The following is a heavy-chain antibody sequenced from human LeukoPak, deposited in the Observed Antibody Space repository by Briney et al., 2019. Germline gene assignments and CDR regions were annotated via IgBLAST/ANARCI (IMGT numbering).Heavy chain of an antibody. CDR2: IQQDGGEK. Sequence: GGSLRLSCAASGFPFTSYWMRWVRQAPGKGLEWVANIQQDGGEKYYVDSVKGRFTISRDNAKNSLYLQMNSLRAEDTAVYYCARERENTGALDIWGQGTVVTVSS. J-gene: IGHJ3*02. CDR3: ARERENTGALDI. V-gene: IGHV3-7*05. CDR1: GFPFTSYW. D-gene: IGHD4-17*01.